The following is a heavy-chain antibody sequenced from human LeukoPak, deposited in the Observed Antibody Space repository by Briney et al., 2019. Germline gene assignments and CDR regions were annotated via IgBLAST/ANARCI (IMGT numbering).Heavy chain of an antibody. Sequence: PSETLSLTCTVSGGSISSSSYYWGWIRQPPGKGLEWIGSIYYSGSTYYNPSLKSRVTISVGTSKNQFSLKLSSVTAADTAVYYCARQTDYYDSSGYYIDAFDIWGQGTMVTVSS. CDR3: ARQTDYYDSSGYYIDAFDI. CDR2: IYYSGST. V-gene: IGHV4-39*01. J-gene: IGHJ3*02. CDR1: GGSISSSSYY. D-gene: IGHD3-22*01.